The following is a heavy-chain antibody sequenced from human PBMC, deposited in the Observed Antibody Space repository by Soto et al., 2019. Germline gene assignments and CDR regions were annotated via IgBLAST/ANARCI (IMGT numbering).Heavy chain of an antibody. Sequence: QVQLVQSGAEVKKPGASVRVSCKASGYTFNNYAMQWVRQAPGQRLEWMGWINTGNGNTKYSENFQGRVTITRDTSASTSYMELSSLRSEDTALYYCARDIAVPGTSPGYWYFDLWGRGSLVTVSS. CDR2: INTGNGNT. CDR1: GYTFNNYA. CDR3: ARDIAVPGTSPGYWYFDL. V-gene: IGHV1-3*04. D-gene: IGHD6-19*01. J-gene: IGHJ2*01.